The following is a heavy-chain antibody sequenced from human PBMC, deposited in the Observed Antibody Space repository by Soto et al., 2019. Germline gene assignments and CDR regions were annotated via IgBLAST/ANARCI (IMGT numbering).Heavy chain of an antibody. J-gene: IGHJ4*02. CDR2: IWYDGSNK. Sequence: GGSLRLSCAASGFTFSSYGMHWVRQAPGKGLEWVAVIWYDGSNKYYADSVKGRFTISRDNSKNTLYLQMNSLRAEDTAVYYCARDGPPRSYYFDYWGQGALVTFSA. CDR1: GFTFSSYG. CDR3: ARDGPPRSYYFDY. V-gene: IGHV3-33*01.